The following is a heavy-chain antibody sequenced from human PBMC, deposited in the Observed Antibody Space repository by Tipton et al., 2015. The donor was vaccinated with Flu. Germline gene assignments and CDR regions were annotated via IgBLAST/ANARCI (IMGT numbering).Heavy chain of an antibody. Sequence: LRLSCAVSGDSISSRYYWAWIRQPPGRGLEWIGNINPNGTTYYNPSLKSRVAISLDTFQNQFSLKLTSVTAADTAVYYCATTTYYYGSGSHDYWGQGTLVTVSS. CDR3: ATTTYYYGSGSHDY. J-gene: IGHJ4*02. CDR2: INPNGTT. CDR1: GDSISSRYY. V-gene: IGHV4-38-2*01. D-gene: IGHD3-10*01.